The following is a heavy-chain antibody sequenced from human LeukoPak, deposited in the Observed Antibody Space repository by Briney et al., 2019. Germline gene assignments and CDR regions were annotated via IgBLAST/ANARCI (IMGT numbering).Heavy chain of an antibody. CDR2: IYHTGST. V-gene: IGHV4-38-2*02. CDR1: GGSISSYY. CDR3: ARAYSSSWYFNWFDP. Sequence: SETLSLTCTVSGGSISSYYWAWIRQPPGKGLEWIGNIYHTGSTYYNPSLKSRVTISVDTSKNQFSLKLSSVTAADTAVYYCARAYSSSWYFNWFDPWGQGTLVTVSS. D-gene: IGHD6-13*01. J-gene: IGHJ5*02.